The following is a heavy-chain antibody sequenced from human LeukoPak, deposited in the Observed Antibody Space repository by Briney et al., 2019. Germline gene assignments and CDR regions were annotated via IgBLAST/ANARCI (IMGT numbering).Heavy chain of an antibody. CDR2: IWYDGSNK. D-gene: IGHD3-22*01. CDR1: GFTFSSYG. J-gene: IGHJ3*02. CDR3: AGGEDSSGYYNDDAFDI. V-gene: IGHV3-33*01. Sequence: PGRSLGLSCAASGFTFSSYGMHWVRQAPGKGLEWVAVIWYDGSNKYYADSVKGRFTISRDNSKNTLYLQMNSLRAEDTAVYYCAGGEDSSGYYNDDAFDIWGQGTMATVSS.